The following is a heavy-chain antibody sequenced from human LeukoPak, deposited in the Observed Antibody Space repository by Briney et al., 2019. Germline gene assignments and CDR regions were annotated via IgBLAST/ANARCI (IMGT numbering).Heavy chain of an antibody. Sequence: SVKVSCKASGYTFTDYFIHWVRQAPGQGLECMGWFNPDSGGTNYAQNFQGRVTMTGDTSISTAYMELSRLRSDDTAVYYCARAGSVVVVASCFDYWGQGTLVTVSS. CDR1: GYTFTDYF. V-gene: IGHV1-2*02. CDR2: FNPDSGGT. D-gene: IGHD2-15*01. CDR3: ARAGSVVVVASCFDY. J-gene: IGHJ4*02.